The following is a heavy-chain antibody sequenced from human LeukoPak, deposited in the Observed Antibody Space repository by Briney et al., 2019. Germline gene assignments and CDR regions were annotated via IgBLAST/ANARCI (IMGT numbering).Heavy chain of an antibody. CDR1: GYSISSGYY. D-gene: IGHD5-18*01. Sequence: SETLSLTCSVSGYSISSGYYWGWIRQPPGRGLEWIGSIYYTGGTLYNPSLKSRVSMSVDTSTNQFSLKLTSVTAADRAVYYCARDRTGRNTAQDEYWGQGTLVTVSS. J-gene: IGHJ4*02. V-gene: IGHV4-38-2*02. CDR2: IYYTGGT. CDR3: ARDRTGRNTAQDEY.